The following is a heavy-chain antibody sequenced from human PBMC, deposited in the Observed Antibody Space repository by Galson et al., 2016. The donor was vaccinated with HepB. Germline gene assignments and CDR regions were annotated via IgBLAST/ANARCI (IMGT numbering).Heavy chain of an antibody. CDR2: ISGSGGST. V-gene: IGHV3-23*01. Sequence: SLRLSCAASGFTFSSYAMSWVRQAPGKGLEWVSAISGSGGSTYYADSVKGRFTISRDNSKNPLYLQMNSLRAEDTAVYYCAKHRDGGGFRVWVWAFGEFDYWGQGTLVTVSS. J-gene: IGHJ4*02. D-gene: IGHD3-16*01. CDR1: GFTFSSYA. CDR3: AKHRDGGGFRVWVWAFGEFDY.